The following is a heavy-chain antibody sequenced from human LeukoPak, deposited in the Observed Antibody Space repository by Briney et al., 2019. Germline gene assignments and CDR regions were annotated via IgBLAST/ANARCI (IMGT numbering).Heavy chain of an antibody. J-gene: IGHJ4*02. Sequence: GGSLRLSCAASGFTFSSYEMNWVRQAPGKGLEWVPYISSSGSTIYYADSVKGRFTISRDNAKNSLYLQMNSLRAEDTAVYYCARVNAAAGTFDYWGQGTLVTVSS. D-gene: IGHD6-13*01. V-gene: IGHV3-48*03. CDR2: ISSSGSTI. CDR3: ARVNAAAGTFDY. CDR1: GFTFSSYE.